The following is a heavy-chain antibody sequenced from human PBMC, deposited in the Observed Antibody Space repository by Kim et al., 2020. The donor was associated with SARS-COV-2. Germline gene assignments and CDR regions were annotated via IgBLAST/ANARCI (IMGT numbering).Heavy chain of an antibody. CDR2: IKSKTDGATI. J-gene: IGHJ4*02. CDR3: TTVDVVVVPAAIV. Sequence: GGSLRLSCAASGFTFSYAWMTWVRQAPGKGLEWVGRIKSKTDGATIDYAAPVKGRFTISRDDSKNTLYLQMNSLKTEDTAVYHCTTVDVVVVPAAIVWGQGTLVTVSS. CDR1: GFTFSYAW. D-gene: IGHD2-2*03. V-gene: IGHV3-15*01.